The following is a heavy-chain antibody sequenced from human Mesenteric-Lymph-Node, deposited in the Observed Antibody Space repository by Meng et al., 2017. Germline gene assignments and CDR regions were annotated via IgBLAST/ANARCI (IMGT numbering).Heavy chain of an antibody. CDR2: IIPIFGTA. D-gene: IGHD2-2*01. CDR3: ARDKIVVVPATNAKTYYYYGMDV. J-gene: IGHJ6*02. CDR1: GGTFSSYA. V-gene: IGHV1-69*13. Sequence: SVKVSCKASGGTFSSYAISWVRQAPGQGLEWMGGIIPIFGTANYAQKFQGRVTITADESTSTAYMELSSLRSEDTAVYYCARDKIVVVPATNAKTYYYYGMDVWGQGTTVTVSS.